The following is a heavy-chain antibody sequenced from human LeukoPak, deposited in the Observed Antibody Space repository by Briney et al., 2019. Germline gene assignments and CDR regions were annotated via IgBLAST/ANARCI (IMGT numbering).Heavy chain of an antibody. Sequence: GRSLRLSCAASGFTFSSYGMHWVRQAPGKGLEWVAVISYDGSNKYYADSAKGRFTISRDNSKNTLYLQMNSLRAEDTAVYYCAKEVQDYYDSTQPSGMDVWGQGTTVTVSS. D-gene: IGHD3-22*01. V-gene: IGHV3-30*18. CDR1: GFTFSSYG. CDR2: ISYDGSNK. CDR3: AKEVQDYYDSTQPSGMDV. J-gene: IGHJ6*02.